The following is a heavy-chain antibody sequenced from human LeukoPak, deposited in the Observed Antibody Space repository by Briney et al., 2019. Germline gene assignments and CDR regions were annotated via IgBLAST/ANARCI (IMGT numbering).Heavy chain of an antibody. J-gene: IGHJ6*02. CDR3: ARVTTAWGYYSMDV. V-gene: IGHV3-21*01. Sequence: GSSLRLSCAASGFTFSSYTMHWVRQAPGKGLEWVSSITRTSTYIYYADSLKGRFTVSRDNAKNSLYLQMNSLRAEDTAVYYCARVTTAWGYYSMDVWGQGTTVTVSS. D-gene: IGHD4-11*01. CDR1: GFTFSSYT. CDR2: ITRTSTYI.